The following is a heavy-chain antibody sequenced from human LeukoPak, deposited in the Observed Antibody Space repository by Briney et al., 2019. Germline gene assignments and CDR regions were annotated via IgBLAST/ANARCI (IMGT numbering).Heavy chain of an antibody. D-gene: IGHD3-16*01. CDR1: GFTISSNY. CDR2: IYSDGSP. V-gene: IGHV3-53*01. J-gene: IGHJ4*02. CDR3: ARDHRIGGS. Sequence: GGSLRLSCAASGFTISSNYMTWVRQAPGRGLEWVSDIYSDGSPFYSDSVKGRLTISRDSSKNTLYLQMNSLRAEDTAVYYCARDHRIGGSWGQGTLVTVSS.